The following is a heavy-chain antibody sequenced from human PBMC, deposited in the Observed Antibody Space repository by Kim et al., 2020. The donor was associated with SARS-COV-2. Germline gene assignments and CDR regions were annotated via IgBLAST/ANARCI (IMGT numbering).Heavy chain of an antibody. CDR3: ARGRSYSSSSMGGY. V-gene: IGHV4-34*01. J-gene: IGHJ4*02. D-gene: IGHD6-13*01. Sequence: PSLKSRVTISVDTSKNQFSLKLSAVTAADTAVYYCARGRSYSSSSMGGYWGQGTLVTVSS.